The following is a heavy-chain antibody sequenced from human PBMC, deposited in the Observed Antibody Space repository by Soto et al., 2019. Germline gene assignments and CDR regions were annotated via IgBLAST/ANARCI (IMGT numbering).Heavy chain of an antibody. V-gene: IGHV4-31*03. CDR1: GGSVSSSGYY. Sequence: SETLSLTCTVSGGSVSSSGYYWNWIRHHPGKGLEWIGYVYYSGVTYYNPSLKSRLTISVDTSKHQFSLKLRSVSAADTAVYYCARDPGRGVFDYWGQGTLVTVSS. CDR3: ARDPGRGVFDY. CDR2: VYYSGVT. D-gene: IGHD2-8*01. J-gene: IGHJ4*02.